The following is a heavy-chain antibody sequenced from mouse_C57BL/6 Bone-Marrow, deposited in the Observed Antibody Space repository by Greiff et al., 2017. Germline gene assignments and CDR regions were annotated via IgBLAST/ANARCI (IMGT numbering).Heavy chain of an antibody. CDR2: FYPGSGSI. V-gene: IGHV1-62-2*01. CDR3: ARDGGYYGTPYYAMDD. D-gene: IGHD1-1*01. J-gene: IGHJ4*01. Sequence: QVQLQQSGAELVKPGASVKLSCKASGYTFTESTIHWVKQRSGQGLEWIGWFYPGSGSITYNEKFKDKATLTADKSSSTVYMELSRLTSEDSAVYCGARDGGYYGTPYYAMDDWGQGTSVTVSS. CDR1: GYTFTEST.